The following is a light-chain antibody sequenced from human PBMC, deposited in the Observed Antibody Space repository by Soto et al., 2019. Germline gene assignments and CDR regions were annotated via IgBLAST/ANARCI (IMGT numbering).Light chain of an antibody. Sequence: QSALTQPASVSGSPGQSITISCTGTSSDVGGYNYVSWYQQHPGKAPKLMIYDVTSRPSGVSDRFSGSKSGTTASLTISGLQAEDEADYYCCSYLRSTIYVFGTGTNSTVL. CDR3: CSYLRSTIYV. CDR2: DVT. J-gene: IGLJ1*01. CDR1: SSDVGGYNY. V-gene: IGLV2-14*03.